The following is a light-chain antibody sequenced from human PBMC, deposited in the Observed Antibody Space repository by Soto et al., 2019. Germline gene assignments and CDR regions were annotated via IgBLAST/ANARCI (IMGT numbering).Light chain of an antibody. CDR1: QSVRSRF. CDR2: GAS. CDR3: QQYGASPFT. V-gene: IGKV3-20*01. J-gene: IGKJ3*01. Sequence: EIVLTQSPGSLSLSPGDRASLSCRASQSVRSRFLAWYQQRPGQTPRLLIYGASSRAAGIPDRFSGSGSGPDFTLSISRLEPEDFGVYYCQQYGASPFTFGPGTKVDI.